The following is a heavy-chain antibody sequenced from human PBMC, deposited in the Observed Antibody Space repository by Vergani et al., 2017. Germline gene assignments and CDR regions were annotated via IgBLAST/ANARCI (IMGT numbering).Heavy chain of an antibody. CDR2: INAGNGNT. Sequence: QVQLVQSGAEVKKPGASVKVSCKASGYTFTSYAMYWVRQAPGQRLEWMGWINAGNGNTKYSQKFQGRVTITRDTSASTAYMELSSLRSEDTAVYYCAREGFYDYFWGSYRLRGGYYFDYWGQGTLVTVSS. V-gene: IGHV1-3*01. CDR1: GYTFTSYA. D-gene: IGHD3-16*02. J-gene: IGHJ4*02. CDR3: AREGFYDYFWGSYRLRGGYYFDY.